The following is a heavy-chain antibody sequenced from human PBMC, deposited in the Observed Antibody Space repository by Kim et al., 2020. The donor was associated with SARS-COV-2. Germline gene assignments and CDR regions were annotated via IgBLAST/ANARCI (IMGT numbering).Heavy chain of an antibody. CDR2: IYYSGST. CDR1: GGSISSSSYY. Sequence: SETLSLTCTVSGGSISSSSYYWGWIRQPPGKGLEWIWSIYYSGSTYYNPPFKSRFTFSVDTSLNQFSLKLCSVIAAQTAVFFSAKRVLLLFLPDLGYFY. D-gene: IGHD3-22*01. V-gene: IGHV4-39*01. J-gene: IGHJ2*01. CDR3: AKRVLLLFLPDLGYFY.